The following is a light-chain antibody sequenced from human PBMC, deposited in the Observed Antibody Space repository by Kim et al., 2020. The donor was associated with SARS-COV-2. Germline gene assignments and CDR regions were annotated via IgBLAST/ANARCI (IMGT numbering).Light chain of an antibody. V-gene: IGLV1-47*01. CDR3: ASWDDILTGWV. J-gene: IGLJ3*02. CDR1: KTSIGDNY. Sequence: QSVLTQAPSVSGTPGQRVTISCSGSKTSIGDNYVYWYQQVPGTAPKLLIYRNTDRPSGVSDRFSASKSGTSASLVVSGLRSEDEAIYYCASWDDILTGWVFGGGTTLTVL. CDR2: RNT.